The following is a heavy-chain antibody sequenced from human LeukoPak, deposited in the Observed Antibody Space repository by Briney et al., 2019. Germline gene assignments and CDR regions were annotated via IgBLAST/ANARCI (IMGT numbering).Heavy chain of an antibody. CDR1: GGSISSYY. V-gene: IGHV4-59*01. Sequence: SETLSLTCTVSGGSISSYYWSWLRQPPGKGLEWIGCIYYSGSTNYNPSLKSRVTISVDTSKNQFSLKLSSVTAADTAVYYCARARSGYWFDPWGQGTLVTVSS. D-gene: IGHD3-22*01. J-gene: IGHJ5*02. CDR2: IYYSGST. CDR3: ARARSGYWFDP.